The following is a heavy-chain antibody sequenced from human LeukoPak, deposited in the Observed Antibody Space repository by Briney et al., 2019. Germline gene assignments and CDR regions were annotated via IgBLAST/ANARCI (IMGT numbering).Heavy chain of an antibody. Sequence: GAALKISCKGSGSCFTSYWIGWVRPMPGKGLERMGLIYTGDADTRYSRSFQGQVTISAGLSISSAYLQWRSLKASDTTMYCCALSTASSGYYFGNWYFELWGRGTLVTVSS. CDR2: IYTGDADT. V-gene: IGHV5-51*01. D-gene: IGHD3-22*01. CDR3: ALSTASSGYYFGNWYFEL. CDR1: GSCFTSYW. J-gene: IGHJ2*01.